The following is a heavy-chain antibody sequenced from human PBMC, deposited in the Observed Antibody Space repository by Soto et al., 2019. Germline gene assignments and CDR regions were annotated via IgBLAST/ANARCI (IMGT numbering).Heavy chain of an antibody. CDR3: ARGHYDSSGYYAY. CDR2: ISYDGSNK. D-gene: IGHD3-22*01. CDR1: GFTFSSYA. V-gene: IGHV3-30-3*01. Sequence: AGGSLRLSCAASGFTFSSYAMHWVRQAPGKGLEWVAVISYDGSNKYYADSVKGRFTISRDNSKNTLYLQMNSLRAEDTAVYYCARGHYDSSGYYAYWGQGTLVTVSS. J-gene: IGHJ4*02.